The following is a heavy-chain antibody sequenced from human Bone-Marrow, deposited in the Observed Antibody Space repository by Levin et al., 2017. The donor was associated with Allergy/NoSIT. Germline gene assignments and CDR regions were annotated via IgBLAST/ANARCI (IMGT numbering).Heavy chain of an antibody. D-gene: IGHD6-19*01. CDR1: GYSFTNYW. V-gene: IGHV5-51*01. CDR3: ARKWGGGFSSGWYEFDR. Sequence: KSGESLKISCQGSGYSFTNYWIAWVRQTPGKGMEWMGIMYPGDSDIRYSPSFQGQVTISADTSITTAYLQWSSLKASDSGMYYCARKWGGGFSSGWYEFDRWGQGTLVTVSS. CDR2: MYPGDSDI. J-gene: IGHJ5*02.